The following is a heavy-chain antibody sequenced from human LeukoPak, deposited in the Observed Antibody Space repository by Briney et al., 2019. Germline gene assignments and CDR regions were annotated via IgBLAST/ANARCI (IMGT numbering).Heavy chain of an antibody. CDR1: GYTFTSHG. D-gene: IGHD3-3*01. CDR2: ISAYNGNT. Sequence: ASVKVSCKASGYTFTSHGISWVRQAPGQGLEWMGWISAYNGNTNYAQKLQGRDTMTTDTSTSTAYMELRSLRSDDTAVYYCARDEVSWSGGGAFDIWGQGTMVTVSS. J-gene: IGHJ3*02. V-gene: IGHV1-18*01. CDR3: ARDEVSWSGGGAFDI.